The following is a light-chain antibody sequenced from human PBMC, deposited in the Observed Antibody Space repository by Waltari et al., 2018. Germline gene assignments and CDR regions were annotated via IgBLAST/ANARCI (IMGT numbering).Light chain of an antibody. J-gene: IGLJ2*01. V-gene: IGLV2-14*01. CDR2: DVS. CDR3: SSYTSSSTLV. Sequence: QSALTPPASVSGSPGQSIPISCTGTSSDVGRSTYVSWYQQHPGKAPKLMIYDVSKRPSGVSNRVSGSKSGNTASLTISGLQAEDEADYYCSSYTSSSTLVFGGGTKLTVL. CDR1: SSDVGRSTY.